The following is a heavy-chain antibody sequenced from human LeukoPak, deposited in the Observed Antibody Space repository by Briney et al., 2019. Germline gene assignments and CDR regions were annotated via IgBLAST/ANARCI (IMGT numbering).Heavy chain of an antibody. V-gene: IGHV3-23*01. Sequence: PGGSLRLSCSASGFIFSSYAMSWVRQAPGKGLEWVSAISSSGGSTNYADSVKGRFTISRDNSKNTLYLQMNSLRAADTAVYYCAKRSCSGGSVNFDYWGQGSLVSVCS. CDR1: GFIFSSYA. CDR2: ISSSGGST. J-gene: IGHJ4*02. D-gene: IGHD2-15*01. CDR3: AKRSCSGGSVNFDY.